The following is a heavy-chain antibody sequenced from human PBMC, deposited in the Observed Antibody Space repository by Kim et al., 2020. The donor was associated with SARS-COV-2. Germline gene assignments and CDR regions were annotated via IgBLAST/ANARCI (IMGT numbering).Heavy chain of an antibody. CDR2: ISYDGSNK. CDR1: GFTFSSYA. Sequence: GGSLRLSCAASGFTFSSYAMHWVRQAPGKGLEWVAVISYDGSNKYYADSVKGRFTISRDNSKNTLYLQMNSLRAEDTAVYYCAREGAAAEIRPFDYWGQGTLVTVSS. CDR3: AREGAAAEIRPFDY. J-gene: IGHJ4*02. V-gene: IGHV3-30*04. D-gene: IGHD6-13*01.